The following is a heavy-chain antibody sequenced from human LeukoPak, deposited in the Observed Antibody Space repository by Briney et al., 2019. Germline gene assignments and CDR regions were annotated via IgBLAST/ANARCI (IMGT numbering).Heavy chain of an antibody. D-gene: IGHD3-10*01. J-gene: IGHJ4*02. CDR1: GYSFTSYR. V-gene: IGHV5-51*01. CDR3: ARPTYYYGSGSYSLVYFDY. Sequence: GESLKISCKGSGYSFTSYRIGWVRQMPGKGLEWMGIIYPGDSDTRYSPSFQVQVTISADKSISTAYLQWSSLKASDTAMYYCARPTYYYGSGSYSLVYFDYWGQGTLVTVSS. CDR2: IYPGDSDT.